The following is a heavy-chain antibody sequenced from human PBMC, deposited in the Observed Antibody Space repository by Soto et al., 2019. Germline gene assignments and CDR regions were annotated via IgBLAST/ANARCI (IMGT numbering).Heavy chain of an antibody. D-gene: IGHD5-12*01. J-gene: IGHJ6*02. CDR1: GYNFATHW. CDR2: IFPGDAET. V-gene: IGHV5-51*01. Sequence: PGESLKISCQGSGYNFATHWISWVRHKAGKGLEWMGIIFPGDAETRYSPSFQGHITISADKSISTAYLRWSSLKASDTGMYYCATPGGFGMDVWGQGTTVTVSS. CDR3: ATPGGFGMDV.